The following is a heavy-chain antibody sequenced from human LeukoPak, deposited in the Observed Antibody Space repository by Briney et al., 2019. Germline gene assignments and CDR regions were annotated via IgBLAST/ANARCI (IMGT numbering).Heavy chain of an antibody. CDR2: IYYSGST. Sequence: SETLSLTCTVSGGSISSSSYYWGWIRQPPGKGLEGIGSIYYSGSTYYNPSLKSRVTISVDTSKNQFSLKLSSVTAADTAVYYCARQIYGDYGNWFDPWGQGTLVTVSS. J-gene: IGHJ5*02. CDR3: ARQIYGDYGNWFDP. CDR1: GGSISSSSYY. D-gene: IGHD4-17*01. V-gene: IGHV4-39*01.